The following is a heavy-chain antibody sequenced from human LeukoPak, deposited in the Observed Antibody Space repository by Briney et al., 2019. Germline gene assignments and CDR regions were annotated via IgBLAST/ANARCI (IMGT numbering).Heavy chain of an antibody. CDR1: GFIFSAYS. CDR3: ASIMRDYYDSSGTLFDY. CDR2: ISSSSSHI. D-gene: IGHD3-22*01. Sequence: GGSLRLSCAASGFIFSAYSMNWVRQAPGKGLEWVSFISSSSSHIYYADSVKGRFTISRDNAKKSLYLQMNSLRAEDTAVYYCASIMRDYYDSSGTLFDYWGQGTLVTVSS. V-gene: IGHV3-21*01. J-gene: IGHJ4*02.